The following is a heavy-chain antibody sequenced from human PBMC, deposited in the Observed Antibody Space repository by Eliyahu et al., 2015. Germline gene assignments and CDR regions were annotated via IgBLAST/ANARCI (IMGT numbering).Heavy chain of an antibody. Sequence: QLQLQESGPGLVKPSEXLSLICTVSGGSISSGNNFWGWIRQPPGKGLEWIAISNKDGTTYHSPALRSRATILVDTAKNQFSLNLNSVTASDSAVYYCARYIPHSDFGTDWGQGTLVTVSS. CDR3: ARYIPHSDFGTD. J-gene: IGHJ4*02. CDR2: SNKDGTT. V-gene: IGHV4-39*01. CDR1: GGSISSGNNF. D-gene: IGHD1-1*01.